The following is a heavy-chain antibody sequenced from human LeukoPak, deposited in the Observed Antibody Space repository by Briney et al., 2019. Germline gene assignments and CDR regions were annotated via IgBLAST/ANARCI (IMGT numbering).Heavy chain of an antibody. J-gene: IGHJ3*02. Sequence: GGSLRLSCAASGFTFSSYAMSWVRQAPGKGLEWVSAISGSGGSTYYADSVKGRFTISRDNSKNTLYLQMNSLRAEDTAVYYCAKPRRITMIVVVIPDAFDIWGQGTMVTVSS. CDR2: ISGSGGST. CDR3: AKPRRITMIVVVIPDAFDI. V-gene: IGHV3-23*01. CDR1: GFTFSSYA. D-gene: IGHD3-22*01.